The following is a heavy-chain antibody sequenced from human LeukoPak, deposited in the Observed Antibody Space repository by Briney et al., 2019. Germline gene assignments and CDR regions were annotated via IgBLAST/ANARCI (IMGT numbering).Heavy chain of an antibody. J-gene: IGHJ3*02. V-gene: IGHV1-18*01. Sequence: ASVKVSCEASAYTFTTYGISWVRQAPGQGLEWMGWISSNNGNTNYAQKLQGRVTMTTDTSTTTAYMELRSLRSDDTAVYYCAREWTTQDAFDIWGQGTMVTVSS. CDR2: ISSNNGNT. CDR1: AYTFTTYG. D-gene: IGHD2-15*01. CDR3: AREWTTQDAFDI.